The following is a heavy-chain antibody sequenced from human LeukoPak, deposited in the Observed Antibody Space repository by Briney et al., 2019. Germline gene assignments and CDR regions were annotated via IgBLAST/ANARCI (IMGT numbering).Heavy chain of an antibody. Sequence: SETLSLTCAVSGGYVNRGTFFWTWIRKPPGKGLEWIGYISNSGSTNYHPSLKSRVTISSDTSKTQFTLKLSSVTAADTAVYYCARMYRPGKLDYGGNPGFDYWGQGTLVTVSS. V-gene: IGHV4-61*01. CDR2: ISNSGST. D-gene: IGHD4-23*01. CDR1: GGYVNRGTFF. CDR3: ARMYRPGKLDYGGNPGFDY. J-gene: IGHJ4*02.